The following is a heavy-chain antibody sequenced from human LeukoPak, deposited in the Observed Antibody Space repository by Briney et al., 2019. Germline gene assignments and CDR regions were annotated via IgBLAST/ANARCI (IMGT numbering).Heavy chain of an antibody. CDR1: RFSLSTSGMR. CDR2: IDWDDDK. J-gene: IGHJ3*02. CDR3: ARIPGVLGDAFDI. Sequence: SGPALVKPTQTLTLTCTFSRFSLSTSGMRVSWIRQPPVKALEWLSRIDWDDDKFYSTSLKTRLTISKDTSKNQVVLTMTNMDPVDTATYYCARIPGVLGDAFDIWGQGTMVTVSS. D-gene: IGHD2-8*01. V-gene: IGHV2-70*04.